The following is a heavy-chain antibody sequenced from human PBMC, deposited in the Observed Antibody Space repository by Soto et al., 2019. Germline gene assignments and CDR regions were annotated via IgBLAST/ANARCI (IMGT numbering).Heavy chain of an antibody. CDR2: VTASGGGT. CDR3: AKALVPALTAKFGY. D-gene: IGHD5-18*01. CDR1: GFIFNNYA. Sequence: XESLSLSCAASGFIFNNYAMTWVRQAPGKGLEWVSTVTASGGGTFYANSVKGRFTISRDNSRNTLHLQMSSLRVEDTALYYCAKALVPALTAKFGYWGQGTLLTVSS. J-gene: IGHJ4*02. V-gene: IGHV3-23*01.